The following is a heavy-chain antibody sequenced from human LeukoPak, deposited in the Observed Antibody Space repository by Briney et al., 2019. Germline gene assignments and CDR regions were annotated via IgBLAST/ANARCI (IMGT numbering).Heavy chain of an antibody. CDR2: IKSKTDGSTT. D-gene: IGHD3-16*01. V-gene: IGHV3-15*01. CDR3: TRVNYAAFDY. J-gene: IGHJ4*02. CDR1: GFTITNAW. Sequence: GGSLRLSCAASGFTITNAWMRWVRQAPGKGLEWVGCIKSKTDGSTTDYAAPVKGRFTISRDDSRNTLYLQMNRLNTEDTAVYYCTRVNYAAFDYWGQGTLVTVSS.